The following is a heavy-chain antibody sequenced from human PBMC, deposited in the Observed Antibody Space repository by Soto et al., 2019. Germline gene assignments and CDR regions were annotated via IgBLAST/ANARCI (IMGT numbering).Heavy chain of an antibody. V-gene: IGHV1-3*01. Sequence: QVPLVQSGAEVKKPGASVKVSCKASGYTFTSYAMHWVRQAPGQRLEWMGWINAGNGNTKYSQNFQGRVTITRDTSASPAYMELSSLRSEDTAVYYCARGGSLYWYFDLWGRGTLVTVSS. CDR2: INAGNGNT. CDR3: ARGGSLYWYFDL. CDR1: GYTFTSYA. J-gene: IGHJ2*01. D-gene: IGHD1-26*01.